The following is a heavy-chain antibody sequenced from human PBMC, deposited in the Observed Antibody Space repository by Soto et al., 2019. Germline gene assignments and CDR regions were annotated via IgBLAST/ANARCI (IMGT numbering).Heavy chain of an antibody. J-gene: IGHJ4*02. CDR3: ARGRGPPYYYDSSGYQDY. CDR1: GFTVSSKY. D-gene: IGHD3-22*01. V-gene: IGHV3-66*01. CDR2: LYSGGTA. Sequence: GGSLRLSCAASGFTVSSKYMTWVRQAPGKGLEWVSVLYSGGTAYYANSVKGRFTISRDNSKNTLYLQMGSLRAEDMAVYYCARGRGPPYYYDSSGYQDYWGQGTLVTVSS.